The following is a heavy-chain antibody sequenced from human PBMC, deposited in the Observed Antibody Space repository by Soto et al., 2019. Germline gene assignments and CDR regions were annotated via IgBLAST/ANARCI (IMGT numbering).Heavy chain of an antibody. V-gene: IGHV3-33*01. CDR2: IWYDGSNK. J-gene: IGHJ2*01. CDR3: ARDRHCSSTSCYTIDWYFDL. CDR1: GFTFSSYG. Sequence: QVQLVESGGGVVQPGRSLRLSCAASGFTFSSYGMHWVRQAPGKGLEWVAVIWYDGSNKYYADSVKGRFTISRDNSKNTLYLQMNSLRAEDTAVYYCARDRHCSSTSCYTIDWYFDLWGRGTLVTVSS. D-gene: IGHD2-2*01.